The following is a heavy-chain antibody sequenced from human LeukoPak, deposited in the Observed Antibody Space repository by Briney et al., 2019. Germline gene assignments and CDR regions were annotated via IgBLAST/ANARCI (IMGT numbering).Heavy chain of an antibody. J-gene: IGHJ5*02. CDR1: GYTLTELS. V-gene: IGHV1-24*01. D-gene: IGHD2-15*01. Sequence: ASVKVSCKVSGYTLTELSMHWVRQAPGKGLEWMGGFDPEDGETIYAQKFQGRVTMTEDTSTDTAYMELSSLRSEDTAVYYCATVNSLGGVYCSGGSCYLGNWFDPWGQGTLVTVSS. CDR3: ATVNSLGGVYCSGGSCYLGNWFDP. CDR2: FDPEDGET.